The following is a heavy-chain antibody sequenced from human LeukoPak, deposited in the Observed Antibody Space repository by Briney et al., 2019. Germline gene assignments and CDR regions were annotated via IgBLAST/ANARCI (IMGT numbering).Heavy chain of an antibody. J-gene: IGHJ5*02. CDR1: GGSISSSSYY. D-gene: IGHD3-10*01. Sequence: SETLSLTCTVSGGSISSSSYYWRWIRQPAGKGLEWNGRIYTSGSTNYNPSLKSRVTMSVDTSKNQFSRKLSSVTAADTAVYYCARDLVSTYYYGSGKDWFDPWGQGTLVTVSS. V-gene: IGHV4-61*02. CDR3: ARDLVSTYYYGSGKDWFDP. CDR2: IYTSGST.